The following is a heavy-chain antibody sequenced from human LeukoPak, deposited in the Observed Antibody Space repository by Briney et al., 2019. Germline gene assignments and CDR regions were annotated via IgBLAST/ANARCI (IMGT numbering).Heavy chain of an antibody. V-gene: IGHV4-59*01. J-gene: IGHJ4*02. CDR1: GGSISSYY. CDR2: IQDSGST. Sequence: SETLSLTCTVSGGSISSYYWSWIRQPPGKGLEWIGNIQDSGSTNYNPSLKSRVTISVDTSKDQFSLKLSSVTAADTAAYYCARTTGWAYFFYSWGQGALVTVSS. D-gene: IGHD1-14*01. CDR3: ARTTGWAYFFYS.